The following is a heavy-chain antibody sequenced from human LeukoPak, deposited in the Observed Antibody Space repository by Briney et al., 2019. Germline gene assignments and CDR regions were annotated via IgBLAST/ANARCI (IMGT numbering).Heavy chain of an antibody. CDR3: ARHRRSSSIAVAGTWSRHAGTNWFDP. CDR1: GGSISSSSYY. V-gene: IGHV4-39*01. Sequence: LETLSLTCTVSGGSISSSSYYWGWIRQPPGKGLEWIGSIYYSGSTYYNPSLESRVTRSVDTSKNQFSLKLSSVTAADTAVYYCARHRRSSSIAVAGTWSRHAGTNWFDPWGQGTLVTVSS. D-gene: IGHD6-19*01. CDR2: IYYSGST. J-gene: IGHJ5*02.